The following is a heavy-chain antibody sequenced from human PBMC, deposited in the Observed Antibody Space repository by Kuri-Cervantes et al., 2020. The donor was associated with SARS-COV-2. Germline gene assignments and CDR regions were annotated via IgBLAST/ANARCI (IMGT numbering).Heavy chain of an antibody. CDR2: ISYDGSDK. Sequence: GESLKISCAASGFTFSNYAIHWVRQAPGKGLEWVALISYDGSDKNYADSVKGRFTISRDNAKNSLYLQMNSLRAEDTAFYYCARGKLWPSSFEYWGQGTLVTVSS. V-gene: IGHV3-30*07. D-gene: IGHD1-1*01. J-gene: IGHJ4*02. CDR1: GFTFSNYA. CDR3: ARGKLWPSSFEY.